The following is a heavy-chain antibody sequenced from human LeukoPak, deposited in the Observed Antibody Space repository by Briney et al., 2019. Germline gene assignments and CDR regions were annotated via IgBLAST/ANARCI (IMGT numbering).Heavy chain of an antibody. CDR2: IYYSGST. Sequence: SETLSLTCTVSGGSISSSSYYWGWIRQPPGKGLEWIGSIYYSGSTYYNPSLKSRVTISVDTSKNQFSLKLSSVTAADTAVYYCARMTTVVTGRDAFDIWGQGTMVTVSS. V-gene: IGHV4-39*07. D-gene: IGHD4-23*01. J-gene: IGHJ3*02. CDR1: GGSISSSSYY. CDR3: ARMTTVVTGRDAFDI.